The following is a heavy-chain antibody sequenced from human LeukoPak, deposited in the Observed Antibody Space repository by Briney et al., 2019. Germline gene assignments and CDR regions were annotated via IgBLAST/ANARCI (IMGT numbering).Heavy chain of an antibody. CDR3: ARDAPSTHYYGMDV. J-gene: IGHJ6*02. V-gene: IGHV4-31*03. CDR1: GGSISSGGYY. CDR2: IYYSGST. Sequence: PSETLSLTCTVSGGSISSGGYYWSWIRQHPGKGLEWIGYIYYSGSTYYNPSLKSRVTISVDTSKNQFSLKLSSVTAADTAVYYCARDAPSTHYYGMDVWGQGTTVTVSS. D-gene: IGHD5/OR15-5a*01.